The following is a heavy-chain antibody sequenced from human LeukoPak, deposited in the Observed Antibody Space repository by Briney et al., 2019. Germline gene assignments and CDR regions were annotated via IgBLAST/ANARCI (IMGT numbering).Heavy chain of an antibody. D-gene: IGHD3-9*01. V-gene: IGHV3-53*01. Sequence: GGSLRLSCEASGFTFSSYAMSWVRQAPGKGLEWVSVIYSGGSTYCADSVKGRFTISRDNSKNTLYLQMNSLRAEDTAVYYCAMASILTGETNYMDVWGKGTTVTVSS. J-gene: IGHJ6*03. CDR3: AMASILTGETNYMDV. CDR2: IYSGGST. CDR1: GFTFSSYA.